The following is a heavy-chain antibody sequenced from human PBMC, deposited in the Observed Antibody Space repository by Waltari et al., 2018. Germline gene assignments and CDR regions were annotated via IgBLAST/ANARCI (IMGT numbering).Heavy chain of an antibody. CDR2: IYYNGNT. CDR3: AREIYGGNSRPYDH. CDR1: GGSVNSYY. V-gene: IGHV4-59*02. Sequence: QVQLQELGPGLVKPSETLSLTCTVSGGSVNSYYWSWIRQPPGKGLEWIGHIYYNGNTDYNPALKSRVTILVDTSKNQVSLKLTSVTAADTALYFCAREIYGGNSRPYDHWGQGTLVTVAS. J-gene: IGHJ4*02. D-gene: IGHD2-21*02.